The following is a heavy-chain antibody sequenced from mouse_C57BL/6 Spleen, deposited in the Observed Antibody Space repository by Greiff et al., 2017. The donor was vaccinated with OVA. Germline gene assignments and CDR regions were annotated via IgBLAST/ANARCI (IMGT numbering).Heavy chain of an antibody. CDR3: TRHSNYEEGCAY. CDR2: IDPETGGT. Sequence: QVQLQQSGAELVRPGASVTLSCKASGYTFTDYEMHWVKQTPVHGLEWIGAIDPETGGTAYNQKFKGKAILTADKSSRTAYMELRSLTSEDAAVYYCTRHSNYEEGCAYWGQGTLVTVSA. D-gene: IGHD2-5*01. CDR1: GYTFTDYE. V-gene: IGHV1-15*01. J-gene: IGHJ3*01.